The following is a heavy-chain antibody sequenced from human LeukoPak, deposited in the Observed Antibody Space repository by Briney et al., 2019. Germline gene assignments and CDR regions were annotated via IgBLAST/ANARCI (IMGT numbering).Heavy chain of an antibody. CDR1: GYTFTSYG. Sequence: ASVKVSCKASGYTFTSYGISWVRQAPGQGLEWMGWISAYNGNTNYAQKLQGRVAMTTDTSTSTAYMELRSLRSDDTAVYYCTRKAAPGMGSWFDPWGQGTLVTVSS. CDR3: TRKAAPGMGSWFDP. D-gene: IGHD6-13*01. J-gene: IGHJ5*02. V-gene: IGHV1-18*01. CDR2: ISAYNGNT.